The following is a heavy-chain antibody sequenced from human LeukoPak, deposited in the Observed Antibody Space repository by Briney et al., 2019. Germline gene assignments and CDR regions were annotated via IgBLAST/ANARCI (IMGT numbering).Heavy chain of an antibody. D-gene: IGHD3-3*01. CDR2: IYYSGST. CDR3: AREVPITIFGVVVNWFDP. CDR1: GGSISSGGYY. J-gene: IGHJ5*02. Sequence: KPSETLSLTCTVSGGSISSGGYYWSWIRQHPGKGLEWIGYIYYSGSTYYNPSLKSRVTISVDTSKNQFSLKLSSATAADTAVYYCAREVPITIFGVVVNWFDPWGQGTLVTVSS. V-gene: IGHV4-31*03.